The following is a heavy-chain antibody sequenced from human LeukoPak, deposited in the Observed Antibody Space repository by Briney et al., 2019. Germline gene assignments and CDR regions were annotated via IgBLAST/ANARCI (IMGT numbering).Heavy chain of an antibody. CDR3: ARKRGYYFDY. CDR2: IYYSGST. Sequence: SEALSLTCTVSGGFISSSSYYWDWIRQPPGKGLEWIGSIYYSGSTNYNPSLKSRVAISVDTSKNQFSLKLSSVTAADTAVFYCARKRGYYFDYWGQGTLVTVSS. D-gene: IGHD3-16*01. J-gene: IGHJ4*02. CDR1: GGFISSSSYY. V-gene: IGHV4-39*01.